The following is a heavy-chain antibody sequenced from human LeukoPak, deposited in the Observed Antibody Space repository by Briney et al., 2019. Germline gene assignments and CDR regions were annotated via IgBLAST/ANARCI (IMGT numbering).Heavy chain of an antibody. V-gene: IGHV4-59*01. CDR3: ARETYYMDV. CDR2: FYYTGTT. Sequence: PSETLSLTCTVSGGSISSYYWNWSRQPPGEKLEWIGYFYYTGTTNSNPSLKSRVTISVDTSTNQFSLKLSSVTAADTAVYYGARETYYMDVWGKGTTVTVSS. CDR1: GGSISSYY. J-gene: IGHJ6*03.